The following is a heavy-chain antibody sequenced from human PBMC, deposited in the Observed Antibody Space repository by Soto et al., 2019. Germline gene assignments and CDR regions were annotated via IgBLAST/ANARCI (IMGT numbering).Heavy chain of an antibody. J-gene: IGHJ5*02. D-gene: IGHD6-13*01. V-gene: IGHV4-59*01. CDR3: ARGGSQLVLRFAP. CDR1: GGSISSYY. Sequence: SETLSLTCTVSGGSISSYYWSWIRQPPGKGLEWIGYIYYSGSTNYNPSLKSRVTISVDTSKNQFSLKLSSVTAADTAVYYCARGGSQLVLRFAPWGQGTLVTVS. CDR2: IYYSGST.